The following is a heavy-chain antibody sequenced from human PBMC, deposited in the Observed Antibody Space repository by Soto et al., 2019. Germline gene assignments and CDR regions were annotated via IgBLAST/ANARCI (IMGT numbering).Heavy chain of an antibody. CDR3: ARDSHPRSYTLGWLDS. V-gene: IGHV4-59*01. D-gene: IGHD1-1*01. J-gene: IGHJ5*01. CDR2: VYYTGNT. Sequence: SETLSLTCTVSGGSISNYYWSWLRQPPGKGLEWIGYVYYTGNTNYNPSLKSRVTISVDTSKNQFSLKLSSVTAAETAVYYCARDSHPRSYTLGWLDSWGQGTLVTVSS. CDR1: GGSISNYY.